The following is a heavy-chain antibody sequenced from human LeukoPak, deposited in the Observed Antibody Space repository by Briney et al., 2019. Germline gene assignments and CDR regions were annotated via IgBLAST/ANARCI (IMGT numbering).Heavy chain of an antibody. D-gene: IGHD4-17*01. V-gene: IGHV3-30*18. Sequence: LAGGSLRPSCAASGFTFSSYGMHWVRQAPGKGLEWVAVISYDGSNKYYADSVKGRFTISRDNSKNTLYLQMNSLRAEDTAVYYCAKVIAGYGVYSPPYYYYGMDVWGKGTTVTVSS. CDR3: AKVIAGYGVYSPPYYYYGMDV. CDR1: GFTFSSYG. J-gene: IGHJ6*04. CDR2: ISYDGSNK.